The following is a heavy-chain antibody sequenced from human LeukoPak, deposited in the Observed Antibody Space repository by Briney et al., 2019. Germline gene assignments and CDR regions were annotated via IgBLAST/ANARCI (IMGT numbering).Heavy chain of an antibody. CDR2: ISYDGSNK. J-gene: IGHJ3*02. Sequence: PGGSLRLSCAASGFTFSSYAMHWVRQAPGKGLEWVAVISYDGSNKYYADSVKGRFTISRDNSKNTLYLQMNSLRAEDTAVYYCAKESPSLEAFDIWGQGTMVTVSS. CDR1: GFTFSSYA. V-gene: IGHV3-30-3*01. CDR3: AKESPSLEAFDI.